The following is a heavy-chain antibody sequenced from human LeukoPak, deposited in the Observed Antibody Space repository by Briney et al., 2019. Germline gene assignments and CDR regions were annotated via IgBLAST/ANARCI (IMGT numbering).Heavy chain of an antibody. CDR3: ARVRSIKDAFDI. V-gene: IGHV1-69*13. CDR1: GYTFTSYG. Sequence: SVKVSCKASGYTFTSYGISWVRQAPGQGLEWMGGIIPIFGTANYAQKFQGRVTITADESTSTAYMELSSLRSEDTAVYYCARVRSIKDAFDIWGQGTMVTVSS. CDR2: IIPIFGTA. D-gene: IGHD6-6*01. J-gene: IGHJ3*02.